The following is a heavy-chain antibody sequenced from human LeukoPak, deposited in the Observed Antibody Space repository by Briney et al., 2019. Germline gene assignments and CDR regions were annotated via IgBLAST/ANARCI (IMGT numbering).Heavy chain of an antibody. J-gene: IGHJ4*02. V-gene: IGHV4-38-2*01. CDR1: GYSISSGYY. D-gene: IGHD3-22*01. CDR3: ARLPLYYDSSGYQV. CDR2: IYHSGST. Sequence: PSETLSLTCAVSGYSISSGYYWGWIRQPPEKGLEWIGSIYHSGSTYYNPSLKSRVTISVDTSKNQFSLKLSSVTAADTAVYYCARLPLYYDSSGYQVWGQGTLVTVSS.